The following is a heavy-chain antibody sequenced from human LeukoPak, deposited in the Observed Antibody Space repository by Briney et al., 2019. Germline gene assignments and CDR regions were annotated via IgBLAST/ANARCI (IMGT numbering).Heavy chain of an antibody. J-gene: IGHJ4*02. CDR3: RRDPLNAALDY. CDR2: INPHGSVV. CDR1: GFTFSTSW. V-gene: IGHV3-7*01. Sequence: PGGSLRLSCAASGFTFSTSWMTWVRHIPGKGLEWVANINPHGSVVYYVDSVRGRFTISRDNAENSLYLQMNSLRADDTALYFCRRDPLNAALDYWGQGILVTVSS.